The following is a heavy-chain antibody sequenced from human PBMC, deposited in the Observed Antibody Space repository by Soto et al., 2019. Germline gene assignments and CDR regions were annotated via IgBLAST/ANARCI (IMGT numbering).Heavy chain of an antibody. CDR2: IWYDGSNK. V-gene: IGHV3-33*01. CDR3: ARVTGDYYYYGMDV. Sequence: QVQLVESGGGVVQPGRSLRLSCAASGFTFSSYGMHWVRQAPGKGLEWVAVIWYDGSNKYYADSVKGRFTISRDNSKNTLYLQMYSLRAEDTAVYYCARVTGDYYYYGMDVWGQGTTVTVSS. J-gene: IGHJ6*02. CDR1: GFTFSSYG.